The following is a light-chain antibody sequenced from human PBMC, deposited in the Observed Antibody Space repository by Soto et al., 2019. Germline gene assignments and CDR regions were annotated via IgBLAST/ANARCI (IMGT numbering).Light chain of an antibody. J-gene: IGLJ2*01. V-gene: IGLV2-23*01. Sequence: QSVLTQPASVSGSPGQSITISCTGTSSDVGSYNHVSWYQRHPGKAPKLLIYEGAKRPSGVSNRFSGSKSGNTAFLTVSGLRAEDEGDYFCCTFVGTDVIFGGGTKLTVL. CDR1: SSDVGSYNH. CDR2: EGA. CDR3: CTFVGTDVI.